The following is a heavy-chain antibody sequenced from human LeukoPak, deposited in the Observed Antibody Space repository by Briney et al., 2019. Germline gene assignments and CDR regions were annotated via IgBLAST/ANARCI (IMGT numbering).Heavy chain of an antibody. CDR1: GFTFTSYW. J-gene: IGHJ4*02. CDR3: ARHPNYYDSSGYYKGFDC. CDR2: IKQDGSEK. Sequence: GGSLRLSCAASGFTFTSYWMSWVRQAPGKGLEWVTSIKQDGSEKYYVDSVKGRFTISRDNAKNSLNLQMNSLRAEDTAVYYCARHPNYYDSSGYYKGFDCWGQGTLVTVSS. V-gene: IGHV3-7*03. D-gene: IGHD3-22*01.